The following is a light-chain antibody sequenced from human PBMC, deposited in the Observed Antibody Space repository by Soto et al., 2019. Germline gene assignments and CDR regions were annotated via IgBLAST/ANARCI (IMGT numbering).Light chain of an antibody. CDR3: SSLTTSFTDV. V-gene: IGLV2-14*01. CDR1: SSDVGAYNY. J-gene: IGLJ1*01. CDR2: EVS. Sequence: QSALTQPASVSGSPGQSVAISCTGTSSDVGAYNYISWYQQHPGKAPKLLLSEVSNRPSGVSDRFSGSKSGNTASLTISGLQAEDEADYYCSSLTTSFTDVFGTGTQLTVL.